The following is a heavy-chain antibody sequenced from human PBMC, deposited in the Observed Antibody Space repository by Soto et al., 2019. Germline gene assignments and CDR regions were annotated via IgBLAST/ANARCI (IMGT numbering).Heavy chain of an antibody. CDR1: GFTFSNYP. CDR2: ISFDGSDQ. Sequence: QVQLVESGGGVVQPGRSLRLSCAASGFTFSNYPMHWVRQAPGRGLEWVALISFDGSDQYYADSVKGRFTISRDNSKNTLYVEMNSLRGEDTAVYYCARDLTPGKSGNSMDVWGQGSTVTVSS. CDR3: ARDLTPGKSGNSMDV. J-gene: IGHJ6*02. V-gene: IGHV3-30-3*01. D-gene: IGHD1-1*01.